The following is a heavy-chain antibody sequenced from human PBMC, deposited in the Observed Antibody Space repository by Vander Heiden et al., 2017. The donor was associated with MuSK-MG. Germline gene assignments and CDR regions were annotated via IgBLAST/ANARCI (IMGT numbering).Heavy chain of an antibody. D-gene: IGHD3-22*01. CDR3: ARAMGDFYDSAVYDPKFFDY. CDR1: GGSMRNFY. J-gene: IGHJ4*02. CDR2: IYHSGRT. Sequence: QVRLQESGPGLVKPSGTLSRTCNISGGSMRNFYWTWIRQPPGKGLEWIGNIYHSGRTDFMPSLKSRLTMSVDTPKGQFSLRLSSVTAADTGIYFCARAMGDFYDSAVYDPKFFDYWGPGILGTISS. V-gene: IGHV4-59*01.